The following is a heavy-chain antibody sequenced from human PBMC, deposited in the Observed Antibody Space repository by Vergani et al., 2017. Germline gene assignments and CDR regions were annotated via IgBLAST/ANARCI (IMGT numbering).Heavy chain of an antibody. D-gene: IGHD3-10*01. J-gene: IGHJ4*02. V-gene: IGHV3-21*01. CDR3: AKQYFVSGNYLFDY. CDR2: ISSSSSYI. Sequence: VQLVESGGGLVKPGGSLRLSCAASGFTFCSYSMNWVRQAPGKGLEWVSSISSSSSYIYYADSVKGRFTISRDNAKNSLYLQMSSLRAEDTAVYYCAKQYFVSGNYLFDYWGQGTLVTVSS. CDR1: GFTFCSYS.